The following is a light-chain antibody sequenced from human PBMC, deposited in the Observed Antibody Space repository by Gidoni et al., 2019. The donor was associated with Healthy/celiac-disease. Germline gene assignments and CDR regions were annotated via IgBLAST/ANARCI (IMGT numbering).Light chain of an antibody. V-gene: IGKV3-20*01. CDR3: QQYGSSPYT. Sequence: EIVLTQSPGTLSLSPGERVTLSCRASQSVSSSYLAWYQQKPGQAPRLLIYGASSRATGIPDRFSGSGSGTDFTLTISRLEPEDFAVYYCQQYGSSPYTFGQGTKPEIK. CDR1: QSVSSSY. CDR2: GAS. J-gene: IGKJ2*01.